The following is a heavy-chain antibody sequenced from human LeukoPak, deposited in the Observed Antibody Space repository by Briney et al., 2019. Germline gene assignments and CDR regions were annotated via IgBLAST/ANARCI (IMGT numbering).Heavy chain of an antibody. D-gene: IGHD3-16*01. J-gene: IGHJ4*02. CDR3: ARGISYFDY. CDR1: GGSISSYY. CDR2: IYHSEST. V-gene: IGHV4-59*01. Sequence: SVTLSLTCTVSGGSISSYYWNWIRPPPGKGLEWIGYIYHSESTNYIPSLTTRVTISVDTSKNQFSLKLSSVTAADAAVYYCARGISYFDYWGQGTLVTASA.